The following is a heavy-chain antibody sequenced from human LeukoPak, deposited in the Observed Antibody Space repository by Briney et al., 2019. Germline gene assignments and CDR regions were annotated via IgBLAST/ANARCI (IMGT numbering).Heavy chain of an antibody. D-gene: IGHD4-17*01. CDR1: GFTVSSNY. CDR2: IYSGGST. J-gene: IGHJ3*02. V-gene: IGHV3-53*01. CDR3: ARDGYYGAPLGAFDI. Sequence: GGSLRLSCAASGFTVSSNYMSWVRQAPGKGLEWVSVIYSGGSTYYADSVKGRFTISRDNSKNTLYLQMNSLRAEDTAVYYCARDGYYGAPLGAFDIWGQGTMVTVSS.